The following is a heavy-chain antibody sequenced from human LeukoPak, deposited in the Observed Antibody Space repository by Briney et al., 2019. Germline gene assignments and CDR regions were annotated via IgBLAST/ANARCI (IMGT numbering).Heavy chain of an antibody. V-gene: IGHV3-23*01. CDR1: GFTFSTYA. CDR2: ISASGTVT. Sequence: PGGSLRLSCAASGFTFSTYAMSWVRHAPGKGLEWVSGISASGTVTYYADSVKGRFTISKDTSKNTLYLQMNSMRAEDTAVYYCAKASYSYGYVFDYWGQGTLVTVSS. J-gene: IGHJ4*02. D-gene: IGHD5-18*01. CDR3: AKASYSYGYVFDY.